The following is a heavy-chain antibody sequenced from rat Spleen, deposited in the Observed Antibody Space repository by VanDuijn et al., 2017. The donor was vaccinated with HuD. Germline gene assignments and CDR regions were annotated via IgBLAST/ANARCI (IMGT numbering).Heavy chain of an antibody. CDR2: IIYDGSST. CDR1: GFTFSDYA. V-gene: IGHV5-17*01. CDR3: GRSGSSYVMDS. Sequence: EVQLVESGGGLVQPGRSLKLSCAASGFTFSDYAMAWVRQAPKKGLEWVATIIYDGSSTYYRDSVKGRFTISRDNAKSTLYLQMDSLRSEDTATYYCGRSGSSYVMDSWGQGASVTVSS. J-gene: IGHJ4*01. D-gene: IGHD1-2*01.